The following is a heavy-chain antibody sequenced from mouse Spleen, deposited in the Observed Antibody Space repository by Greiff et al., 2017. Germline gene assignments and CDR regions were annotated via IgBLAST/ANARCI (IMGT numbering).Heavy chain of an antibody. Sequence: VHLVESGPGLVAPSQSLSITCTVSGFSLTSYGVHWVRQPPGKGLEWLVVIWSDGSTTYNSALKSRLSISKDNSKSQVFLKMNSLQTDDTAMYYCARHYGSSSWYYFDYWGQGTTLTVSS. CDR1: GFSLTSYG. V-gene: IGHV2-6-1*01. CDR2: IWSDGST. CDR3: ARHYGSSSWYYFDY. D-gene: IGHD1-1*01. J-gene: IGHJ2*01.